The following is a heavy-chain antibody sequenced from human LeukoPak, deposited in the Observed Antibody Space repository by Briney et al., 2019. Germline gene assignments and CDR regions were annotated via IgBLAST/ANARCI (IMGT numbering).Heavy chain of an antibody. J-gene: IGHJ4*02. CDR2: INPSGGST. V-gene: IGHV1-46*01. CDR3: ARVAASGWTIDY. CDR1: GYTFTSYY. Sequence: ASVKVSCKASGYTFTSYYMHWVRQAPGQGLEWMGIINPSGGSTSYAQKFQGRVTMTRDMSTSTVYMELSSLRSKDTAVYYCARVAASGWTIDYWGQGTLVTVSS. D-gene: IGHD6-19*01.